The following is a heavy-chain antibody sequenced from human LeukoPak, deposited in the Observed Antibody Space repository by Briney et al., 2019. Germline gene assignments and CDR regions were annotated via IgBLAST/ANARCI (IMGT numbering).Heavy chain of an antibody. J-gene: IGHJ4*02. D-gene: IGHD6-13*01. CDR2: MYYSGST. V-gene: IGHV4-59*01. Sequence: SETLSLTCTVSGDSISSYYWSWIRQPPGRGLEWIGYMYYSGSTNYNPSLKSRVTISLSTSKDQFSLKLSSVTAADTAVYYCARVRYSSSGKYYFDYWGQGTLVTVSS. CDR1: GDSISSYY. CDR3: ARVRYSSSGKYYFDY.